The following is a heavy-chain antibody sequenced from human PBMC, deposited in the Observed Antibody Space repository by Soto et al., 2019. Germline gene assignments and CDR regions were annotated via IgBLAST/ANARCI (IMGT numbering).Heavy chain of an antibody. D-gene: IGHD3-16*02. CDR3: ANRGGRVYVWGTYRPNDAFDI. J-gene: IGHJ3*02. CDR2: ISGSGGST. V-gene: IGHV3-23*01. Sequence: GGSLRLSCAASGFTFRSYGLSWVRQAPGKGLEWVSAISGSGGSTYYADSVKGRFTISRDNSKNTLYLQMNRLRAEDTAVYYCANRGGRVYVWGTYRPNDAFDIWGQGTMVTVSS. CDR1: GFTFRSYG.